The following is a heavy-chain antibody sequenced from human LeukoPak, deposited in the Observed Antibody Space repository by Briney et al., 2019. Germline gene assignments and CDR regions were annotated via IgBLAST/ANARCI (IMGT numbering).Heavy chain of an antibody. Sequence: GGSLRLSCAASGFTFSSYSMNWVRQAPGKGLEWVSSISSSSSYIYYADSVKGRFTISRDNAKNSLYLRMNSLRAEDTAVYYCARGVRTSYYYDSSGYYYKWWGQGTLVTVSS. D-gene: IGHD3-22*01. CDR3: ARGVRTSYYYDSSGYYYKW. CDR2: ISSSSSYI. CDR1: GFTFSSYS. J-gene: IGHJ4*02. V-gene: IGHV3-21*01.